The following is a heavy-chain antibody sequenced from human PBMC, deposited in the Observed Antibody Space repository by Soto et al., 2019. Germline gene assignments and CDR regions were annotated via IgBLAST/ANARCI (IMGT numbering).Heavy chain of an antibody. J-gene: IGHJ3*02. CDR3: ARSREGRDYDFWSGYLIDAFDI. CDR1: GGTFSSYA. D-gene: IGHD3-3*01. Sequence: SVKVSCKASGGTFSSYAISWVRQAPGQGLEWMGGIIPIFGTANYAQKFQGRVTITADESTSTAYMELSSLRSEDTAVYYCARSREGRDYDFWSGYLIDAFDIWGQVTMVTVS. V-gene: IGHV1-69*13. CDR2: IIPIFGTA.